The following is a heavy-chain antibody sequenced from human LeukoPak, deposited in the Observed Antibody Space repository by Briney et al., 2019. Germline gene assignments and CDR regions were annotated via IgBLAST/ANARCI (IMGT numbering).Heavy chain of an antibody. J-gene: IGHJ5*02. CDR1: GGSISSYY. CDR2: IYYSGST. CDR3: ARQYSYGPNWFDP. D-gene: IGHD5-18*01. V-gene: IGHV4-59*01. Sequence: SETLSLTCTVSGGSISSYYWSWIRQPPGKGLEWVGYIYYSGSTNYNPSLKSRVTISVDTSKNQFSLKLSSVTAADTAVYYCARQYSYGPNWFDPWGQGTLVTVSS.